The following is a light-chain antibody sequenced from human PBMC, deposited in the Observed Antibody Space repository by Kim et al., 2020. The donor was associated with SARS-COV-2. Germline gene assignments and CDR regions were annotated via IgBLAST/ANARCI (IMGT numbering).Light chain of an antibody. CDR2: LNSDGSH. CDR3: QTWGTGNVV. CDR1: SGHSSYA. J-gene: IGLJ2*01. Sequence: QLVLTQSPSASASLGASVKLTCTLSSGHSSYAIAWHQQQPEKGPRYLMKLNSDGSHSKGDGIPDRFSGSSSGAERYLTISSLQSEDEADYYCQTWGTGNVVVGGGTQLTVL. V-gene: IGLV4-69*01.